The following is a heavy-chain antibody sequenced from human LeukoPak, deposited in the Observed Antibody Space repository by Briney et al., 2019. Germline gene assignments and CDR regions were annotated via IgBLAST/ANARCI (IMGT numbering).Heavy chain of an antibody. D-gene: IGHD3-10*01. J-gene: IGHJ4*02. V-gene: IGHV4-31*03. CDR3: ARVKGREGSTVIIDY. CDR2: ISHSGSV. CDR1: GGSISSGDYY. Sequence: SQTLSLTCTVSGGSISSGDYYWSWIRQHPGKGLEWIGYISHSGSVNYNPSLKSRVTMSVDTSKNQFSLKLSSVTAADTAVYYCARVKGREGSTVIIDYWGQGTLVTVSS.